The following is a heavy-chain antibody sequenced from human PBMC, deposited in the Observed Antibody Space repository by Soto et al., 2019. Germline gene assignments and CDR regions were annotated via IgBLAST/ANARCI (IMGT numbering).Heavy chain of an antibody. Sequence: GASVKVSCKASGYTFTSYGISWVRQAPGQGLEWMGWISAYNGNTNYAQKLQGRVTMTTDTSTSTAYMELRSLRSDDTAVYYCARDRPPNYDFWSGYRSVYYYYGMDVWGQGTTVTVSS. CDR1: GYTFTSYG. J-gene: IGHJ6*02. D-gene: IGHD3-3*01. V-gene: IGHV1-18*01. CDR2: ISAYNGNT. CDR3: ARDRPPNYDFWSGYRSVYYYYGMDV.